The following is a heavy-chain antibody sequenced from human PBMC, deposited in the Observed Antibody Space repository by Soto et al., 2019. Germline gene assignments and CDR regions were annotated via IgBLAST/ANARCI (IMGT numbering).Heavy chain of an antibody. D-gene: IGHD6-19*01. V-gene: IGHV5-10-1*01. CDR2: IDPSDSYT. CDR1: GYSFTRYW. CDR3: ARGISGWEYYYYYYGMDV. J-gene: IGHJ6*02. Sequence: GESLKISCTGSGYSFTRYWISWVRQMPGKGLEWMGRIDPSDSYTNYSPSFQGHVTISADKSISTAYLQWSSLKASDTAMYYCARGISGWEYYYYYYGMDVWGQGTTVTVSS.